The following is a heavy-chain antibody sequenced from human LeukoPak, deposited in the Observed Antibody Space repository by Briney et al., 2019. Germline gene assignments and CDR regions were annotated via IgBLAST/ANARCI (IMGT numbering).Heavy chain of an antibody. V-gene: IGHV4-4*09. CDR2: IYTSGST. CDR3: ARHHSYGSFDY. D-gene: IGHD5-18*01. CDR1: GGSISSYY. J-gene: IGHJ4*02. Sequence: PSETLSLTCTVSGGSISSYYWSWIRQPPGKGLEWIGYIYTSGSTNYNPSLKSRVTISVDTSKNQFSLKLSSVTAADTAVYYCARHHSYGSFDYWGQGTLVTVSS.